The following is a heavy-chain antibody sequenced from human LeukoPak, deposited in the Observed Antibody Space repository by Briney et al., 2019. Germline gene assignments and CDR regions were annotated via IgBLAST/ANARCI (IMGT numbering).Heavy chain of an antibody. CDR1: GGSFSGYY. J-gene: IGHJ5*02. D-gene: IGHD6-19*01. Sequence: PSETLSLTCAVYGGSFSGYYWSWIRQPPGKGLEWIGEINHSGSTNYNPSLKSRVTISVDTSKNQFSLKLSSVTAADTAVYYCARDATFLGVAGYNWFDPWGQGTLVTVSS. V-gene: IGHV4-34*01. CDR3: ARDATFLGVAGYNWFDP. CDR2: INHSGST.